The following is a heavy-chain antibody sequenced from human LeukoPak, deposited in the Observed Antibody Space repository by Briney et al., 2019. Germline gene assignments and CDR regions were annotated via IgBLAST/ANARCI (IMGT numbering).Heavy chain of an antibody. CDR1: EFTFSNYW. J-gene: IGHJ6*02. CDR3: ARGGGLDV. CDR2: IRYDGIVT. D-gene: IGHD3-16*01. Sequence: GGSLRLSCVASEFTFSNYWIHWVRQPPGKGLVWVSRIRYDGIVTNYADSVEGRFTISRDNAKNSLYLQMSNLRAEDTAVYFCARGGGLDVWGQGATVTVSS. V-gene: IGHV3-74*01.